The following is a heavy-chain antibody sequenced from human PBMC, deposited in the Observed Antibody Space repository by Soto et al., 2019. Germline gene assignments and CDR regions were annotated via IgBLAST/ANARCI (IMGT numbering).Heavy chain of an antibody. J-gene: IGHJ6*03. CDR3: AREAASDPYFYYHYMDV. CDR2: MNPYRGNT. Sequence: QEQLVQSGAEVKKPGAPVKVSCKASGYTFSNYNINWVRQASGQGLEWMGWMNPYRGNTGYAEKFQGRVTMTRNSSISTAYMEWSGLRSEDKAVYYSAREAASDPYFYYHYMDVWGKGTTVTVSS. D-gene: IGHD6-25*01. V-gene: IGHV1-8*01. CDR1: GYTFSNYN.